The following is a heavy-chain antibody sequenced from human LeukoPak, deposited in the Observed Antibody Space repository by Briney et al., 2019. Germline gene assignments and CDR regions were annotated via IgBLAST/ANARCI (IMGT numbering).Heavy chain of an antibody. CDR1: GFTFSSFA. Sequence: GGSLRLSCAASGFTFSSFALSWVRQPPGKGLEWVSAISGNGGSTYYTDSVKGRFTISRDNSKNTLFLQMNSLRAEDTAVYYCARDDYYDSTGYLYYWGQGTLVTVSS. V-gene: IGHV3-23*01. CDR3: ARDDYYDSTGYLYY. CDR2: ISGNGGST. J-gene: IGHJ4*02. D-gene: IGHD3-22*01.